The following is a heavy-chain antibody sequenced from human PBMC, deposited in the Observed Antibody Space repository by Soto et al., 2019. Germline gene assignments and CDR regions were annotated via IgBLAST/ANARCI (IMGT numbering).Heavy chain of an antibody. D-gene: IGHD6-13*01. Sequence: GGSLRLSCAASGFTFSSYAMHWVRQAPGKGLEWVAVISYDGSNKYYADSVKGRFTISRDNSKNTLYLQMNSLRAEDTAVYYCARGREQQLLYFDYWGQGTLVTVSS. CDR2: ISYDGSNK. CDR1: GFTFSSYA. CDR3: ARGREQQLLYFDY. V-gene: IGHV3-30-3*01. J-gene: IGHJ4*02.